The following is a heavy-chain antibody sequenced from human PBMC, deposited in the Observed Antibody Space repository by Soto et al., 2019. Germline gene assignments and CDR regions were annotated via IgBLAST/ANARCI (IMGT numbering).Heavy chain of an antibody. V-gene: IGHV3-30-3*01. CDR3: ARDSQHIVVEHFQH. CDR1: GFTFSSYA. Sequence: PGGSLRLSCAASGFTFSSYAMHWVRQAPGKGLEWVAVISYDGSNKYYADSVKGRFTISRDNSKNTLYLQMNSLRAEDTAVYYCARDSQHIVVEHFQHWGQGTLVTVSS. CDR2: ISYDGSNK. D-gene: IGHD3-22*01. J-gene: IGHJ1*01.